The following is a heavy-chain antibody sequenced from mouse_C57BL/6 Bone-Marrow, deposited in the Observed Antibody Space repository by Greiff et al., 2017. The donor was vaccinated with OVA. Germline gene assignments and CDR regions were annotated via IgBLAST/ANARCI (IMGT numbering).Heavy chain of an antibody. CDR1: GYTFTSYW. CDR3: TMIYDDYHWYFDV. D-gene: IGHD2-4*01. V-gene: IGHV1-5*01. J-gene: IGHJ1*03. CDR2: IYPGNSDT. Sequence: VQLQQSGTVLARPGASVKMSCKTSGYTFTSYWMHWVKQRPGQGLEWIGAIYPGNSDTSYNQKFKGKAKLTAVTSASTAYMELSSLTNEDSAVYYCTMIYDDYHWYFDVWGTGTTVTVSS.